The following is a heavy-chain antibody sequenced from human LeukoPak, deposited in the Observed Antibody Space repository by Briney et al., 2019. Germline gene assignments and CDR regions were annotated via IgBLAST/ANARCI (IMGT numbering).Heavy chain of an antibody. CDR1: GFTFSSSA. V-gene: IGHV3-23*01. CDR2: ISASGGST. Sequence: GGSLRLSCAASGFTFSSSAMSWARQVPGKGLEWVSGISASGGSTYYADSVRGRFTISRDNSKNTLYVQMNSLRDEDTAVYYCAKDQGWESPHYLGSWGQGTLVTVSS. CDR3: AKDQGWESPHYLGS. D-gene: IGHD1-26*01. J-gene: IGHJ4*02.